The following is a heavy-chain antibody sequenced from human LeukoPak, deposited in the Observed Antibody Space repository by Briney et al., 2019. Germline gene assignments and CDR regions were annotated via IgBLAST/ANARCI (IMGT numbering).Heavy chain of an antibody. Sequence: SETLSLTRSVSGGSISSGDHYWTWIRQPPGGGLEWMGFITLYSDTTSYNPSLKSRLMISIDTSKNKFSLTLTSVTAADTAVYFCARGFGYDFADYWGQGIVITVSS. CDR2: ITLYSDTT. V-gene: IGHV4-30-4*01. CDR3: ARGFGYDFADY. CDR1: GGSISSGDHY. J-gene: IGHJ4*02. D-gene: IGHD2-2*01.